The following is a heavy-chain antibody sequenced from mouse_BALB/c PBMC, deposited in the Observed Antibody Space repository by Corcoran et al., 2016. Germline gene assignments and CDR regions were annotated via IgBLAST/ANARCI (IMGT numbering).Heavy chain of an antibody. J-gene: IGHJ3*01. Sequence: EGQLQQSGSELVRPGAVVNLSCKATGFKIKDYYMHWVKQRPEQGLEWIGWIDPENGDTIYDPKFQGKASITAYTSSNTAYLQLSSLTSEDTAVYYCAYYGNWCAYWGQGSLVTVSA. CDR1: GFKIKDYY. CDR3: AYYGNWCAY. CDR2: IDPENGDT. D-gene: IGHD2-1*01. V-gene: IGHV14-1*02.